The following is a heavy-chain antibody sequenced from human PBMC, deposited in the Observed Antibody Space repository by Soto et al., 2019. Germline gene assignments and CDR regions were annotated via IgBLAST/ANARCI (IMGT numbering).Heavy chain of an antibody. CDR2: IYYSGST. V-gene: IGHV4-59*01. J-gene: IGHJ4*02. D-gene: IGHD5-12*01. CDR1: GGSISSYY. CDR3: APLHNGWLQSEFDY. Sequence: SETLSLTCTVSGGSISSYYWSWIRQPPGKGLEWIGYIYYSGSTNYNPSLKSRVTISVDTSKNQFSLKLSSVTAADTAVYYCAPLHNGWLQSEFDYWGQGTLVTVSS.